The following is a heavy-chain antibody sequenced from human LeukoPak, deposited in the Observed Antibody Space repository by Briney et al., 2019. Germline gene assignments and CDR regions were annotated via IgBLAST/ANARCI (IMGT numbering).Heavy chain of an antibody. V-gene: IGHV3-64*01. Sequence: PGGSLRLSCAAAGFTFSSYAMHWVRQAPGKGREYVSAISSNGGSTYYANSVKGRFTISRDNSKNTLYLQMGSLRAEDMAVYYCARNYDSSGYYYAVDYWGEGTLVTVSS. J-gene: IGHJ4*02. CDR3: ARNYDSSGYYYAVDY. CDR2: ISSNGGST. D-gene: IGHD3-22*01. CDR1: GFTFSSYA.